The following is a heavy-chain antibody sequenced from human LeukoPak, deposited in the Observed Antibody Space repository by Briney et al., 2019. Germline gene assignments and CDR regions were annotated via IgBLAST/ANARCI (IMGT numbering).Heavy chain of an antibody. CDR3: AREYGDYNLNI. J-gene: IGHJ4*02. CDR2: IYSGGST. CDR1: GFTVSSNY. D-gene: IGHD4-17*01. Sequence: GGSLRLSCAASGFTVSSNYMSWVRQAPGKGLEWVSVIYSGGSTYYADSVKGRFTISRDNSKNTLYLQMNSLRAEDTAVYYCAREYGDYNLNIWSQGTLVTVSS. V-gene: IGHV3-53*01.